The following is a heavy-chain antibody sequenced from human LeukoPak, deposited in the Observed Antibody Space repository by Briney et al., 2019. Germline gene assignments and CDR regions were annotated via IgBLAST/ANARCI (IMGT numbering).Heavy chain of an antibody. CDR1: GYSFTSYW. CDR2: IYPADSDT. J-gene: IGHJ5*02. D-gene: IGHD4-17*01. Sequence: PGESLKISCKASGYSFTSYWIGWVRQMPGKGLEWMGIIYPADSDTRYSPSFEGQVTISADKSITTAYLQWSSLKASDTAKYYCARRAVGDYLDHNWFDPWGQGTLVTVSS. CDR3: ARRAVGDYLDHNWFDP. V-gene: IGHV5-51*01.